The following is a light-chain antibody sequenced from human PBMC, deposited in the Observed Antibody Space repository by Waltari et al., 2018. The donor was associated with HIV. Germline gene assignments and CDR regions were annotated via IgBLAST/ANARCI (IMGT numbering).Light chain of an antibody. V-gene: IGLV1-47*01. Sequence: QSVVTQPPSASGAPGQTVTISCSGPNANIGRRFVSWYQQSPGTAPKLVIYKHEQRPSGVPDGCSVYKSGTSAALAISGLRSEEEADYYCASWDESLNGRVFGGGTKLTVL. J-gene: IGLJ3*02. CDR3: ASWDESLNGRV. CDR1: NANIGRRF. CDR2: KHE.